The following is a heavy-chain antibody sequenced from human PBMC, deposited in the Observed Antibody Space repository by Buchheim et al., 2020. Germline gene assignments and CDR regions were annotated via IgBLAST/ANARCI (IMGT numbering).Heavy chain of an antibody. D-gene: IGHD1-26*01. Sequence: QVQLVQSGAEVKKPGASVKVSCKASGYSFTSYDINWVRQAAGQGLEWMGWINPISANPGYAQKFQGRVTMTKDTSISTAYMELASLRSEDTAVYYCAGGKGSTTGGGAYSYYFEFWGQGTL. V-gene: IGHV1-8*01. J-gene: IGHJ4*02. CDR3: AGGKGSTTGGGAYSYYFEF. CDR2: INPISANP. CDR1: GYSFTSYD.